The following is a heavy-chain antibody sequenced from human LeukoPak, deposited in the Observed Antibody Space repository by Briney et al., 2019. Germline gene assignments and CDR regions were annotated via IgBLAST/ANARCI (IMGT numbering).Heavy chain of an antibody. CDR2: INHSGST. D-gene: IGHD6-13*01. CDR3: AGFRAAAGRGFDY. Sequence: SETLSLTCAVYGGSFSGYYWSWIRQPPGKGLEWIGEINHSGSTNYNPSLKSRVTISVDTSKNQFSLTLSSVTAADTAVYYCAGFRAAAGRGFDYWGQGTLVTVSS. J-gene: IGHJ4*02. CDR1: GGSFSGYY. V-gene: IGHV4-34*01.